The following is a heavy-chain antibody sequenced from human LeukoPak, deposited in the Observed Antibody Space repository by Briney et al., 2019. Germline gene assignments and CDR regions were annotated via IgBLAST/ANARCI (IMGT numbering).Heavy chain of an antibody. CDR2: SSSSGRAI. Sequence: GGSLRLSCAASGFTVSSYYMTWVRQTPGKGLEWVSYSSSSGRAIYYADSVRGRFTMSRDNAKNSLFLQMDSLRDEDTAVYYCARDKGNDYGTYDNWGQGTLVTVSS. CDR1: GFTVSSYY. D-gene: IGHD4-17*01. CDR3: ARDKGNDYGTYDN. J-gene: IGHJ4*02. V-gene: IGHV3-48*02.